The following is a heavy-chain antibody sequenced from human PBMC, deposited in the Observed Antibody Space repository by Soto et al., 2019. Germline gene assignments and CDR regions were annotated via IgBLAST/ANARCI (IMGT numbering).Heavy chain of an antibody. Sequence: EVQLVESGGGLVQPGRSLRLSCAASGFSFDDYAMHWVRQTPGKGLEWVSGISWNGGRIGYADSVKGRFTISRDKAKKSLYLQMNSLRPEDTALYFCAKESVSATTSYSQYCAMDVWGRGTKVTVSS. CDR1: GFSFDDYA. V-gene: IGHV3-9*01. CDR3: AKESVSATTSYSQYCAMDV. CDR2: ISWNGGRI. D-gene: IGHD2-15*01. J-gene: IGHJ6*02.